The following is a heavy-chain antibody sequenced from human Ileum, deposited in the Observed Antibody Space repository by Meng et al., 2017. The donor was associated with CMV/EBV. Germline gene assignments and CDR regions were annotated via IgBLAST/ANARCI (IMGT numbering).Heavy chain of an antibody. CDR3: AEIKLGITYDAFDI. CDR1: RGTFSDSS. CDR2: ITAMFDKS. J-gene: IGHJ3*02. Sequence: SVKVSCKVSRGTFSDSSLHWVRQAPGQGLEWVGRITAMFDKSDYAQKFQGRVTFTADKSANTAYMELTSLRPDDSAVYYCAEIKLGITYDAFDIWGQGTMVTVSS. D-gene: IGHD3-10*01. V-gene: IGHV1-69*02.